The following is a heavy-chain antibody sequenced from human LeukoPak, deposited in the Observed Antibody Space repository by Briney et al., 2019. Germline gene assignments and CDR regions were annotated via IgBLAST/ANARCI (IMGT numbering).Heavy chain of an antibody. CDR2: ISHTGGA. CDR1: GGSVSGYY. D-gene: IGHD3-10*01. V-gene: IGHV4-34*01. J-gene: IGHJ3*02. CDR3: AREDYGTGSYYRGDAFDI. Sequence: SETLSLTCAVSGGSVSGYYWTWVRQPLGKGLEWIGEISHTGGANYNPSLKSRVTIGLDTSKKQLSLKLESVTAADTAVYYCAREDYGTGSYYRGDAFDIRGHGTMVTVSS.